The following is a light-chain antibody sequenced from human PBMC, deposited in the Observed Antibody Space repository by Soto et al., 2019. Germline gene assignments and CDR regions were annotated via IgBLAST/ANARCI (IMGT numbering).Light chain of an antibody. V-gene: IGKV1-27*01. CDR2: AAS. CDR1: QDIGKS. J-gene: IGKJ1*01. CDR3: QMYVTAPET. Sequence: DIQMTQSPSSLSASVGDRLTITCRASQDIGKSLAWYQQRPGKVPKPLIYAASTLHSGVPSRFSGGGSVTHFTLTISDLQPEDVATYYCQMYVTAPETFGQGTKVEIK.